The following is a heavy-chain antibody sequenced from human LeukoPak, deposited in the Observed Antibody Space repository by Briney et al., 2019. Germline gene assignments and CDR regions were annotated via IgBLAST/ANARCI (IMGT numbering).Heavy chain of an antibody. J-gene: IGHJ3*02. CDR3: XXXXYSSGWRDVFDI. D-gene: IGHD6-19*01. Sequence: GESLKISCKGSGYSFNTYWIGWVRQMPGKGLEWIGIIYPGDSDTKYSPSFQGQVTISADKSINTAYLQWSSLKASDTAMYYXXXXXYSSGWRDVFDIWGQGTMVTVSS. CDR1: GYSFNTYW. V-gene: IGHV5-51*01. CDR2: IYPGDSDT.